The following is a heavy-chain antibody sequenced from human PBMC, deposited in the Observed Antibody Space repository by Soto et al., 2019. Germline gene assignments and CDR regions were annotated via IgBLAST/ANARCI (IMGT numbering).Heavy chain of an antibody. D-gene: IGHD6-19*01. CDR2: INAGNGNT. J-gene: IGHJ5*02. CDR1: GYTFTSYA. Sequence: ASVKVSCKASGYTFTSYAIYWVRQAPGQRLEWMGWINAGNGNTNYAQKLQGRVTMTTDTSTSTAYMELRSLRSDDTAVYYCAREPVAGIWFDPWGQGTLVTVSS. V-gene: IGHV1-18*01. CDR3: AREPVAGIWFDP.